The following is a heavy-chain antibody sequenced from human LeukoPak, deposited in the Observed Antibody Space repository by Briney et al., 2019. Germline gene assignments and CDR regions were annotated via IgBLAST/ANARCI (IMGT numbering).Heavy chain of an antibody. J-gene: IGHJ4*02. Sequence: GGSLRLSCAASGFTFSDYSMNWVRQAPGKGLEWISYVGISSGNTKYADSVKGRFTISGDKAKNSLYLQMNSLRAEDTAVYYCARDTKDAFDNWGQGTLVTVSS. CDR1: GFTFSDYS. CDR3: ARDTKDAFDN. D-gene: IGHD2-2*01. CDR2: VGISSGNT. V-gene: IGHV3-48*01.